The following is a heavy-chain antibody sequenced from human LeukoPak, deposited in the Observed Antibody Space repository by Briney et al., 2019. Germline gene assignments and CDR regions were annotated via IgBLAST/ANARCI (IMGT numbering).Heavy chain of an antibody. D-gene: IGHD3-3*01. CDR1: GYNFTNYW. V-gene: IGHV5-51*01. J-gene: IGHJ5*02. CDR3: ARHIDTIFGVVIKGWFDP. Sequence: GESLKISCKGSGYNFTNYWIGWVRQMPGKGLEWMGIIYPGDSDTRYSPSFQGQVTISADKSISTAYLQWSSLKASDTAMYYCARHIDTIFGVVIKGWFDPWGQGTLVTVSS. CDR2: IYPGDSDT.